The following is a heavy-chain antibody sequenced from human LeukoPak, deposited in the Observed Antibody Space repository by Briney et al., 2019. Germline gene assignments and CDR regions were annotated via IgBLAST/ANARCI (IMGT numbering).Heavy chain of an antibody. J-gene: IGHJ3*02. CDR3: ARGQRVAAGPVGI. CDR2: IRYDGSNK. V-gene: IGHV3-30*02. CDR1: GFTFSSYG. Sequence: GGSLRLSCAASGFTFSSYGMHWVGQAPGKGLEGGAFIRYDGSNKYYADSVKGRFTISRDNAKNTLYLQMNSSGAPDTAVYYCARGQRVAAGPVGIWGQGTMLTVYS. D-gene: IGHD6-13*01.